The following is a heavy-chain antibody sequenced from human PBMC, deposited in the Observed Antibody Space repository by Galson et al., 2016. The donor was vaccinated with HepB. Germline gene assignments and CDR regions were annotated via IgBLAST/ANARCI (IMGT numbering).Heavy chain of an antibody. CDR1: GLTFGDDA. CDR2: IRSRTYAATA. V-gene: IGHV3-49*04. J-gene: IGHJ6*01. D-gene: IGHD6-19*01. Sequence: SLRLSCAMSGLTFGDDALSWVRQAPGKGLEWVGFIRSRTYAATAEYAASVAGRFTISRDGSKSIAYLRMNSLKTEDTAVYFCTRVAFNVGWGYYYGMDVWGQGTTVTVSS. CDR3: TRVAFNVGWGYYYGMDV.